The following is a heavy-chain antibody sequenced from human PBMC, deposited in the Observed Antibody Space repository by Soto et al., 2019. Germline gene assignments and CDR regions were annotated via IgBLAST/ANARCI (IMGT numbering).Heavy chain of an antibody. D-gene: IGHD4-17*01. J-gene: IGHJ4*02. CDR1: GITATNGH. V-gene: IGHV3-53*01. Sequence: DVQLVESGGGLIQPGGSLRLSCAASGITATNGHMSWVRQSPGEGLEWVSVIFSDDNTYYADSVKGRFTISRDTSKNTVYLQMNSLRADDTAVYYCARDWNGDKYFDYWDPGTLVTVSS. CDR2: IFSDDNT. CDR3: ARDWNGDKYFDY.